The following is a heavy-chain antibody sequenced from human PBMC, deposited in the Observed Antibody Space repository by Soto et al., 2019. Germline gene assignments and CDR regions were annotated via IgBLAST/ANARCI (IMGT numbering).Heavy chain of an antibody. Sequence: GGSLRLSCAASGFTFSSYAMSRVRQAPGKGLEWVSAISGGGGSTYYADSVKGRFTISRDNSKNTLYLQMNSLRAEDTAVYYCAKDRRYSSRYYYGMDVWGQGTTVTVSS. CDR2: ISGGGGST. V-gene: IGHV3-23*01. CDR1: GFTFSSYA. CDR3: AKDRRYSSRYYYGMDV. J-gene: IGHJ6*02. D-gene: IGHD6-19*01.